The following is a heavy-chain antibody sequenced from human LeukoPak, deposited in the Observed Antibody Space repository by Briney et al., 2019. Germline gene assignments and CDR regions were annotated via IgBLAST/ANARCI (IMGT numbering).Heavy chain of an antibody. J-gene: IGHJ4*02. CDR3: ARGNRRYYYGSGSYYPYYFDY. Sequence: SETLSLTCAVYGGSFSGYYWSWIRQPPGKGLEWIGEINHSGSTNYNPSLKSRVTISVDTSKNQFSLKLSSVTAADTAVYYCARGNRRYYYGSGSYYPYYFDYWGQGTLVTVSS. CDR1: GGSFSGYY. CDR2: INHSGST. V-gene: IGHV4-34*01. D-gene: IGHD3-10*01.